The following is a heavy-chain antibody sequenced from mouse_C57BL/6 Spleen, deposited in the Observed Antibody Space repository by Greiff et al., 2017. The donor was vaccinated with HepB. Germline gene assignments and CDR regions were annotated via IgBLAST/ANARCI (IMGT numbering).Heavy chain of an antibody. CDR3: AREYYNFPYAMDY. D-gene: IGHD1-3*01. V-gene: IGHV1-54*01. J-gene: IGHJ4*01. Sequence: VQLQQSGAELVRPGTSVKVSCKASGYAFTNYLIEWVKQRPGQGLEWIGVINPGSGGTNYNETFKGKATLTADNSSSTTYMQLSSLTSEDSAVYFCAREYYNFPYAMDYWGQGTSVTVSS. CDR1: GYAFTNYL. CDR2: INPGSGGT.